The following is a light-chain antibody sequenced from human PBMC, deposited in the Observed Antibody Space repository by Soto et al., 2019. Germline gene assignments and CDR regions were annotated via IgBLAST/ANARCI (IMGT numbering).Light chain of an antibody. CDR1: SSNIGAVND. J-gene: IGLJ1*01. Sequence: QSVLTHPPSVSGAPGQRVTISCAGSSSNIGAVNDVHWYQQLPGGAPKLLIYANTNRPSGVPDRFSGSKSGTSASLAITGLQADDEADYYCQSYDSSLHNYVFGTGTKVTVL. V-gene: IGLV1-40*01. CDR2: ANT. CDR3: QSYDSSLHNYV.